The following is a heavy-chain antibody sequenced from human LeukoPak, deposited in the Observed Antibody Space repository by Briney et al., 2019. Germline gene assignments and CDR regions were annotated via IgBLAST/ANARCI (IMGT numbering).Heavy chain of an antibody. D-gene: IGHD2-8*01. J-gene: IGHJ4*02. Sequence: GGSLRLSCAASGFTFSSYWMSWVRQAPGKGLEWVANIKQDGSEKYYVDPVKGRFTISRDNAEKSVYLQMNSLRVEDTAVYYCASLMGDRTIYDYWGQGTLVTVSS. CDR1: GFTFSSYW. V-gene: IGHV3-7*01. CDR3: ASLMGDRTIYDY. CDR2: IKQDGSEK.